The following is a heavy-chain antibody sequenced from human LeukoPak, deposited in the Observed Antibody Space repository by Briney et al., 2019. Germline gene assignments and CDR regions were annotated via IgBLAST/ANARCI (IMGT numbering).Heavy chain of an antibody. CDR1: GFTFRDYW. Sequence: PGGALRLSCAASGFTFRDYWISWVRQAPGKGREGVANIKKEGIEASYMATVKGRFNFSRDNANNALYLQMSRLRTEDPAVYYCARDYDLWSGYFAWWGQGTRVTVSS. J-gene: IGHJ4*02. V-gene: IGHV3-7*05. CDR2: IKKEGIEA. D-gene: IGHD3-3*01. CDR3: ARDYDLWSGYFAW.